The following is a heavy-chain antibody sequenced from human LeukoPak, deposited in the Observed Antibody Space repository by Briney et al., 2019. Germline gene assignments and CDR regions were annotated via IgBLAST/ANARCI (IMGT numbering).Heavy chain of an antibody. D-gene: IGHD3-22*01. V-gene: IGHV1-69*01. CDR2: IIPIFGTA. CDR3: ARFRGFGSGYYYWWFDP. CDR1: GGTFSSYA. J-gene: IGHJ5*02. Sequence: SVKVSCKASGGTFSSYAISWVRQAPGQGLEWMGGIIPIFGTANYAQKFQGRVTITADESTSTAYMELGSLRSEDTAVYYCARFRGFGSGYYYWWFDPWGQGTLVTVSS.